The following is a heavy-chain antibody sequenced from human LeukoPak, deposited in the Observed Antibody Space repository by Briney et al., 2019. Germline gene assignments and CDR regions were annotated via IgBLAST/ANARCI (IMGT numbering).Heavy chain of an antibody. V-gene: IGHV1-46*01. D-gene: IGHD5-18*01. CDR3: AREIGPRQLHLWGSAFDY. J-gene: IGHJ4*02. Sequence: ASVKVSCKASGYIFTNYYIHWVRQAPGQGLEWMGLINPSGGRTNYAQRFQGRVTMTRDTSTSTVYMELSSLRSEDTAVYYCAREIGPRQLHLWGSAFDYWGQGTLVTVSS. CDR2: INPSGGRT. CDR1: GYIFTNYY.